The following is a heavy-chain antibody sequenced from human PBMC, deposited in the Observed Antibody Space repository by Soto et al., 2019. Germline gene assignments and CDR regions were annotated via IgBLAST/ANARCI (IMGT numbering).Heavy chain of an antibody. CDR1: GFTFRSFW. CDR2: INEDGTKK. CDR3: VRGSPMGNL. J-gene: IGHJ4*02. Sequence: GGSLRLSCAASGFTFRSFWMNWIRQAPGKGLEWVAIINEDGTKKDYVDSVKGRFTIFRDNAKNSLYPQMNSLGAEDSAVYYCVRGSPMGNLWGQGTLVTVSS. D-gene: IGHD7-27*01. V-gene: IGHV3-7*04.